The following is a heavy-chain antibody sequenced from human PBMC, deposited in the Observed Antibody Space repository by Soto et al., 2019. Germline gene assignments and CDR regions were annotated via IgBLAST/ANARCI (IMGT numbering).Heavy chain of an antibody. CDR1: GFTFSGSE. CDR3: ARASYFSEKTAYYAKSFKWFDP. V-gene: IGHV3-30*14. D-gene: IGHD3-9*01. Sequence: QVQLLESGGGVVQSGRSLRLSCAASGFTFSGSEMRWVRQAPGKGLEWVAFISYDGDNKYYADSVKGRFTVSRDNSRNTLHLQMDSLRPEDTAVYYCARASYFSEKTAYYAKSFKWFDPWGQGTLLTVSS. CDR2: ISYDGDNK. J-gene: IGHJ5*02.